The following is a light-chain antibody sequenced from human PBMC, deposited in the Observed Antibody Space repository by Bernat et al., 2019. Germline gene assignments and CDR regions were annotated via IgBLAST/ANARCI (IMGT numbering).Light chain of an antibody. J-gene: IGLJ1*01. CDR1: SSDVGTYKF. CDR2: EGG. V-gene: IGLV2-23*01. CDR3: CSYAGSSTFYA. Sequence: QSALTQPASVSGSPGQSITISCTGTSSDVGTYKFVSWYQQHPGKVPKVMIYEGGKRPSGVSNRFSGSKSGNTASLTISGLQAEDEADYYCCSYAGSSTFYAFGSGTKVTVL.